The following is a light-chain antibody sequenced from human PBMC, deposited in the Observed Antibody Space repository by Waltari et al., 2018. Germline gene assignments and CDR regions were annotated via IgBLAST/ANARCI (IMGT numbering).Light chain of an antibody. CDR1: SGHSSYA. CDR2: VNSDGSH. V-gene: IGLV4-69*02. CDR3: QTWDTGTVV. J-gene: IGLJ2*01. Sequence: QVLLTQSPSASASLGASVKLTCTLSSGHSSYAIALHQQQPEKGPRYLMKVNSDGSHSKGDVIPDRFSGSSSGTERYLTISRLQSDDEADYYCQTWDTGTVVFGGGTKLTVL.